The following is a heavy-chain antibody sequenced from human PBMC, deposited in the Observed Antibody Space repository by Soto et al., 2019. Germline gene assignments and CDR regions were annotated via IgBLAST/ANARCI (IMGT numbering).Heavy chain of an antibody. Sequence: SETLPLTCTVSGGSISSYYWSWIRQPPGKGLEWIGYIYYSGSTNYNPSLKSRLTISIDTSKNQFSLRLASVTAADTAVYYCARTLPNRQLFDSWSQATLVTVSS. D-gene: IGHD1-1*01. CDR1: GGSISSYY. CDR2: IYYSGST. V-gene: IGHV4-59*01. J-gene: IGHJ4*02. CDR3: ARTLPNRQLFDS.